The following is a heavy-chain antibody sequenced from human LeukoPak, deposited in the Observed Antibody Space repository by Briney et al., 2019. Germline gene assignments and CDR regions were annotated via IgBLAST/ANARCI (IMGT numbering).Heavy chain of an antibody. V-gene: IGHV4-59*01. CDR3: ARAGIAAAGTLGLSEYFQH. Sequence: SETLSLTCTVSGGSISSYYWSWIRQPPGKGLEWIGYIYYSGSTNYNPSLKSRVTISVDTSKNQFSLKLSSVTAADTAVYYCARAGIAAAGTLGLSEYFQHWGQGTLVTVSS. CDR2: IYYSGST. D-gene: IGHD6-13*01. J-gene: IGHJ1*01. CDR1: GGSISSYY.